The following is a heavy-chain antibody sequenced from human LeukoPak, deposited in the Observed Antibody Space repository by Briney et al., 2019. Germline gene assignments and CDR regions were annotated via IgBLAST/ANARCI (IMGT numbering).Heavy chain of an antibody. J-gene: IGHJ4*02. CDR2: ISYDGSNK. V-gene: IGHV3-30*18. D-gene: IGHD6-13*01. Sequence: GGSLRLSCAAFGFTFSSYGMHWVRQAPGKGLEWVAVISYDGSNKYYADSVKGRFTISRDNSKNTLYLQMNSLRAEDTAVYYCAKGDGSSWTFDYWGQGTLVTVSS. CDR1: GFTFSSYG. CDR3: AKGDGSSWTFDY.